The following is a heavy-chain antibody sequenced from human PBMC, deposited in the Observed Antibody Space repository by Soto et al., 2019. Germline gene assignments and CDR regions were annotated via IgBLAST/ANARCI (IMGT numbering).Heavy chain of an antibody. CDR2: IGSTISTI. J-gene: IGHJ4*02. CDR3: ARDNRYSGNDWWGFDY. D-gene: IGHD5-12*01. V-gene: IGHV3-48*01. CDR1: GFTFSSYS. Sequence: PGGSLRLSCAASGFTFSSYSMNWVRQAPGKGLEWISYIGSTISTIYFADSVKGRFTISRDNAKNSLYLQMNSLRAEDTAVYYCARDNRYSGNDWWGFDYWGQGTLVTVSS.